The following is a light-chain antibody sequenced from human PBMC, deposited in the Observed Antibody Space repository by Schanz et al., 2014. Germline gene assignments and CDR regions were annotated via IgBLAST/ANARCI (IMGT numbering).Light chain of an antibody. CDR1: SSDIGTYSF. V-gene: IGLV2-11*01. Sequence: QSALTQPRSVSGSPGQSVTISCTGTSSDIGTYSFVSWYQQYPGKAPKLVIYDVRKRPSGVPDRFSGSKSGNTASLTVSGLLPEDEADYYCSSYAGSVHVFGTGTKLTVL. J-gene: IGLJ1*01. CDR2: DVR. CDR3: SSYAGSVHV.